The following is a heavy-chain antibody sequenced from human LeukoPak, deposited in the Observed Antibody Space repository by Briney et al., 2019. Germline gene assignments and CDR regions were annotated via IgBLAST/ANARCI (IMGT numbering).Heavy chain of an antibody. CDR1: GGSISSSSYY. Sequence: PSETLSLTCTVSGGSISSSSYYWGWIRQPPGKGLEWIGSIYYSGSTYYNPSLKSRVTISVDTSKNQFSLKLSSVTAADTAVYYCARNGGSYFPHWEHNDAFDIWGQGTMVTVSS. J-gene: IGHJ3*02. D-gene: IGHD1-26*01. CDR3: ARNGGSYFPHWEHNDAFDI. V-gene: IGHV4-39*01. CDR2: IYYSGST.